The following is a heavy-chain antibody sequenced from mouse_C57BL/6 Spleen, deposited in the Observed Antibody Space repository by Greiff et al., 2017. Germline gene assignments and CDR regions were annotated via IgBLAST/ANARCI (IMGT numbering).Heavy chain of an antibody. D-gene: IGHD1-1*01. Sequence: DVKLQESGPGLVKPSQSLSLTCSVTGYSITSGYYWNWIRQFPGNKLEWMGYISYDGSNNYNPSLKNRISITRDTSKNQFFLKLNSVTTEDTATYYCARETTVVEYYFDYWGQGTTLTVSS. J-gene: IGHJ2*01. V-gene: IGHV3-6*01. CDR2: ISYDGSN. CDR1: GYSITSGYY. CDR3: ARETTVVEYYFDY.